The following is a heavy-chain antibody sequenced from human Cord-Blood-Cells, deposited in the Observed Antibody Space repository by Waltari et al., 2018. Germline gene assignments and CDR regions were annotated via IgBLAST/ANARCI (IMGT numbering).Heavy chain of an antibody. CDR1: VGSFSGYY. J-gene: IGHJ4*02. D-gene: IGHD1-26*01. CDR2: INHSGST. CDR3: ARHMGYSGSYYYFDY. V-gene: IGHV4-34*01. Sequence: QVQLQQWGAGLLKPSETLSLTCAVYVGSFSGYYWSWIRQPPGKGLEWIGEINHSGSTNYNPSLKSRVTISVDTSKNQFSLKLSSVTAADTAVYYCARHMGYSGSYYYFDYWGQGTLVTVSS.